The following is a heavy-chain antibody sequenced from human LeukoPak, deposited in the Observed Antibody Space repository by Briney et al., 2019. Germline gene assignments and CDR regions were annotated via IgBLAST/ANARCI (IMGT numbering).Heavy chain of an antibody. V-gene: IGHV4-34*01. J-gene: IGHJ6*04. D-gene: IGHD2-15*01. CDR2: INHSGST. Sequence: SQTLSLTCAVYGGSFSGYYWSWVRQPPGKGLEWSGEINHSGSTNYNPSLTRRVTISVDTSKTQFSLKLSSVTAAGTAVYYCARGKTWTYCSGGSCSLYYYYGMDVWGKGTTVTVSS. CDR3: ARGKTWTYCSGGSCSLYYYYGMDV. CDR1: GGSFSGYY.